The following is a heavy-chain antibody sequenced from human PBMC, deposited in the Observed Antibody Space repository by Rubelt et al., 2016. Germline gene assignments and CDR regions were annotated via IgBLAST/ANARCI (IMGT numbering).Heavy chain of an antibody. D-gene: IGHD4-23*01. V-gene: IGHV3-23*04. Sequence: EVQLVESGGGLVQPGGSLRLSCAASGFTFSRNAMSWVRQAPGKGLEWLSGISGRGDIIYNADSVKGRFTISRDNSKNTLYLQMNSLRAEDTAEYYCAKEISVDAVSYYYGLDVWGQGTTVTVSS. CDR3: AKEISVDAVSYYYGLDV. CDR1: GFTFSRNA. CDR2: ISGRGDII. J-gene: IGHJ6*02.